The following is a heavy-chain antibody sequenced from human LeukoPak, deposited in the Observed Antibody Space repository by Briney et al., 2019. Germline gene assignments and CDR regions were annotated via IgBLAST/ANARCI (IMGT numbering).Heavy chain of an antibody. V-gene: IGHV3-74*01. J-gene: IGHJ4*02. CDR3: ASYSSSWVPYYFDY. CDR2: INDDGLST. Sequence: GGSLRLSCAASGFTFSSYWMHWVRQAPGKGLVWVSRINDDGLSTNYADSVKGRFTISRDNAKNTLYLQMKSLRAEDTAVYYCASYSSSWVPYYFDYWGQGTLVTVSS. D-gene: IGHD6-13*01. CDR1: GFTFSSYW.